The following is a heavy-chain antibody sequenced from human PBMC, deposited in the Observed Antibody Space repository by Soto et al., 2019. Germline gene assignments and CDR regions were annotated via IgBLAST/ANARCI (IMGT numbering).Heavy chain of an antibody. D-gene: IGHD6-13*01. CDR2: MNPNSGNT. CDR1: GYTFTSYD. CDR3: ARGSAAAANWFDP. V-gene: IGHV1-8*01. Sequence: ASVKVSCKASGYTFTSYDINWVRQATGQGLEWMGWMNPNSGNTGYAQKFQGRVTMTRNTSISTAYMELSSLRSDDTAVYYCARGSAAAANWFDPWGQGTLVTVSS. J-gene: IGHJ5*02.